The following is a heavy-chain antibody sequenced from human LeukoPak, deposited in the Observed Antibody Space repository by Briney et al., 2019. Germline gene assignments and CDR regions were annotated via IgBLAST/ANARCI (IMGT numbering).Heavy chain of an antibody. V-gene: IGHV3-30-3*01. CDR1: GFTFSSYA. Sequence: PGGSLRLSCAASGFTFSSYAMHWVRQAPGKGLEWVAVISYDGSNKYYADSVKGRFTISRDNSKNTLYLQMNSLRAEDTAVYYCAREGGVVIIFGAFDIWGQGTMVTVSS. D-gene: IGHD3-3*01. CDR3: AREGGVVIIFGAFDI. CDR2: ISYDGSNK. J-gene: IGHJ3*02.